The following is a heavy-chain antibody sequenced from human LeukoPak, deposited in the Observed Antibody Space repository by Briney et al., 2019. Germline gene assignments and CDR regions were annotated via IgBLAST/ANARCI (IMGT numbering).Heavy chain of an antibody. J-gene: IGHJ4*02. V-gene: IGHV3-21*01. CDR1: GFTFSSYS. CDR2: ISSSSSYI. D-gene: IGHD3-10*01. CDR3: AKPYYYGSGSNQDY. Sequence: GGSLRLSCAASGFTFSSYSMNWVRQAPGKGLEWVSSISSSSSYIYYADSVKGRFTISRDNSKNTLYLQMNSLRAEDTAVYYCAKPYYYGSGSNQDYWGQGTLVTVSS.